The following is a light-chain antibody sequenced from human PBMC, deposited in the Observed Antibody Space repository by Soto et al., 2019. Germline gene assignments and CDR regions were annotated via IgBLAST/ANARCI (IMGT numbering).Light chain of an antibody. V-gene: IGKV1-39*01. CDR1: QSIDEL. Sequence: DLQMTPSPTFLASSVGNQVTNTLRGKQSIDELLSWYQQKPGKAPKLLIYSVSTLQSGVPSKFSGSGSGTDFTLTISSLQPEDFATYYCLQTYTTPWTFGQGTKVEIK. CDR3: LQTYTTPWT. J-gene: IGKJ1*01. CDR2: SVS.